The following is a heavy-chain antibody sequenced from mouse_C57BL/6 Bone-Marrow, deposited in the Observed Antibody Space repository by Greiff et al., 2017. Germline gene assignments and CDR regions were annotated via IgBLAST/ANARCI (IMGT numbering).Heavy chain of an antibody. CDR3: ARGGGFAY. CDR1: GYAFTNYL. Sequence: VQVVESGAELVRPGTSVKVSCKTSGYAFTNYLIEWVKQRPGQGLEWIGVINPGSGGTNYNEKFKGKATLTADKSSSTAYMQLSSLTSEDSAVYFCARGGGFAYWGQGTLVTVSA. V-gene: IGHV1-54*01. J-gene: IGHJ3*01. CDR2: INPGSGGT.